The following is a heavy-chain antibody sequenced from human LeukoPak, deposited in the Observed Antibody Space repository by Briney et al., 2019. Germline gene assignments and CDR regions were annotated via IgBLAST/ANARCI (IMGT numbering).Heavy chain of an antibody. Sequence: GGSLRLSCAASGFTFSDYYMSWLRQAPGKGLEWVSYISSSSSYTNYADSVKGRFTISRDNAKNSLYLQMNSLRAEDTAVYYWARDITGYCSGGSCPRPFDPWGQGTLVTVSS. CDR3: ARDITGYCSGGSCPRPFDP. D-gene: IGHD2-15*01. CDR1: GFTFSDYY. V-gene: IGHV3-11*05. CDR2: ISSSSSYT. J-gene: IGHJ5*02.